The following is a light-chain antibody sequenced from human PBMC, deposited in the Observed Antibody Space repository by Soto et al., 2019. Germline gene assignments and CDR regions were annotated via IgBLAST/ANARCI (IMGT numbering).Light chain of an antibody. CDR3: QQYDNLLFT. Sequence: DIQMTQSPSSLSASVGDRVTITCQASQDISNYLNWYQQKPGKTPKLLIYDASNLETGVPSRFSGSGSGTHFTFTISSLQPEDIATYYCQQYDNLLFTFGPGTKGDI. CDR2: DAS. V-gene: IGKV1-33*01. CDR1: QDISNY. J-gene: IGKJ3*01.